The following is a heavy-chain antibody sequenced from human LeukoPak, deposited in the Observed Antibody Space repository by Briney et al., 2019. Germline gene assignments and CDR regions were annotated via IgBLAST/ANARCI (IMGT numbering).Heavy chain of an antibody. CDR2: INHSGST. CDR3: ARRPDGGKFYFYFYYCMDV. J-gene: IGHJ6*03. Sequence: SETLSLTCAVYGESFSGSYWSWIRQSPRKGLEWIGEINHSGSTRYNPSLKNRVTISVDTSKNQFSLRLNSLTAADTAVYYCARRPDGGKFYFYFYYCMDVWGKGTTVTVSS. D-gene: IGHD2-15*01. V-gene: IGHV4-34*01. CDR1: GESFSGSY.